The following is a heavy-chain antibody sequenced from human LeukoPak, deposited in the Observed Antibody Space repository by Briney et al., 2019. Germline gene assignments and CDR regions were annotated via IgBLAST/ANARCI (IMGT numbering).Heavy chain of an antibody. CDR3: ARAEWLRFAFDY. CDR2: INPNSGGT. Sequence: ASVKVSCKASGYTFTGYYMHWVRQAPGQGLEWMGWINPNSGGTNYAQKFQGRVTMTRDTAISTAYLELSRLRSDDTAVYYCARAEWLRFAFDYWGQGTLVTVSS. V-gene: IGHV1-2*02. D-gene: IGHD5-12*01. CDR1: GYTFTGYY. J-gene: IGHJ4*02.